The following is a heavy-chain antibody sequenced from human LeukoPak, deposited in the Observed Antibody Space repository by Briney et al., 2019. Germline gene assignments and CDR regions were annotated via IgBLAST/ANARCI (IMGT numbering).Heavy chain of an antibody. J-gene: IGHJ3*02. Sequence: SETLSLTCTVSGGSISSGGYYWSWIRQHPGKGLEWIGYIYYSGSTYYNPSLKSRVTISVDTSKSQFSLKLSSVTAADTAVYYCARATDLVVVAASVVAFDIWGQGTMVTVSS. CDR3: ARATDLVVVAASVVAFDI. CDR2: IYYSGST. D-gene: IGHD2-15*01. CDR1: GGSISSGGYY. V-gene: IGHV4-31*03.